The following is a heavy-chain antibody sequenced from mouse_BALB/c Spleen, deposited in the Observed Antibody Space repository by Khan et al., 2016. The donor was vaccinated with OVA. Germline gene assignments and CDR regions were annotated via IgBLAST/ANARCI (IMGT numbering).Heavy chain of an antibody. CDR1: GYSITSGYG. CDR2: ISYSGST. J-gene: IGHJ2*01. V-gene: IGHV3-2*02. D-gene: IGHD1-2*01. Sequence: EVQLQESGPGLVKPSQSLSLTCTVTGYSITSGYGWNWIRQFPGNKLEWMGFISYSGSTNYNPTLKSRISITRDTSKNQFLLQLNSGTTEDTATYYCARTARIKYWGQGTTLTVSS. CDR3: ARTARIKY.